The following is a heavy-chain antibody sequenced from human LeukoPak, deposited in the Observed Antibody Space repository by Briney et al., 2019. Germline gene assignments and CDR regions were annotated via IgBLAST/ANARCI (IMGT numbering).Heavy chain of an antibody. J-gene: IGHJ5*02. CDR3: ARFLWFGEDNWFDP. Sequence: PSETLSLTCTVSGGSIGSYYWGWIRQPPGKGLEWIGYTYYSGTTNYNPSLKSRVTMSVDPSKNQFSLRLSSVTAADTAVYYCARFLWFGEDNWFDPWGQGTLVTVSS. CDR2: TYYSGTT. V-gene: IGHV4-59*01. CDR1: GGSIGSYY. D-gene: IGHD3-10*01.